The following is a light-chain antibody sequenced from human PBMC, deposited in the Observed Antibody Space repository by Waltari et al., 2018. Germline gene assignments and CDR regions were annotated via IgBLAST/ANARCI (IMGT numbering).Light chain of an antibody. CDR2: WAS. V-gene: IGKV4-1*01. CDR3: QQYYSTSST. J-gene: IGKJ2*01. Sequence: DIVMTQSPDSLAVALGERATINCKSSQSLSSSSNNQNYLAWYQQKPGQPPKVLMSWASTRESGVPDRFSGSGSGTDLTLTISSLQAEDVAVYYCQQYYSTSSTFGPGTKLEIK. CDR1: QSLSSSSNNQNY.